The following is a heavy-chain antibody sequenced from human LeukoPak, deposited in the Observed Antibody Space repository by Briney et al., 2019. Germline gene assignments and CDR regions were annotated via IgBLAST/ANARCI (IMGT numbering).Heavy chain of an antibody. D-gene: IGHD5-18*01. Sequence: SETLSLTCAVYGGSFSGYYWSWIRQPPGKGLEWIGEINHSGSTNYNPSLKSRVTISVDTSKNQFSLKLSSVTAADTAVYYCARGIQLWLLGWGQGTLVTVSS. J-gene: IGHJ4*02. CDR3: ARGIQLWLLG. CDR1: GGSFSGYY. CDR2: INHSGST. V-gene: IGHV4-34*01.